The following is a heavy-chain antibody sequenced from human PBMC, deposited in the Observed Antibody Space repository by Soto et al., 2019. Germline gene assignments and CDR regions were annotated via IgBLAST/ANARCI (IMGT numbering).Heavy chain of an antibody. CDR2: IIPIFGTA. J-gene: IGHJ4*02. CDR3: ARGGYSSGWYPFDY. V-gene: IGHV1-69*01. CDR1: GGTFSSYA. D-gene: IGHD6-19*01. Sequence: QVQLVQSGAEVKKPGSSAKVSCKASGGTFSSYAISWVRQAPGQGLEWMGGIIPIFGTANYAQKFQGRVTITADESTSTAYMELSSLRSEDTAVYYCARGGYSSGWYPFDYWGQGTLVTVSS.